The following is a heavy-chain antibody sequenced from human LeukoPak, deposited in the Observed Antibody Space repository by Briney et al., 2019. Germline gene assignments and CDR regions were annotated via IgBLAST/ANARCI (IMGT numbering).Heavy chain of an antibody. CDR2: ISGSGGST. Sequence: GGSLRLSCAASGFTFSSYAMSWVRQAPGKGLEWVSAISGSGGSTYYADSVKGRFTISRDNAKNTLYLQMSSLRAEDTAVYYCAGASHGDYSYYYYFYMDVWGNGTTITVSS. J-gene: IGHJ6*03. D-gene: IGHD4-17*01. CDR1: GFTFSSYA. V-gene: IGHV3-23*01. CDR3: AGASHGDYSYYYYFYMDV.